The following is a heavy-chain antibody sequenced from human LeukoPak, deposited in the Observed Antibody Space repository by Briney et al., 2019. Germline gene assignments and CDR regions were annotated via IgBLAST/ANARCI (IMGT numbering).Heavy chain of an antibody. J-gene: IGHJ4*02. CDR1: GFTFSSYA. CDR3: AKELDSSGYFDY. D-gene: IGHD3-22*01. CDR2: ISGPGGST. Sequence: PGGSLTLSCAASGFTFSSYAMSWVRQAPGKGLEWVSAISGPGGSTYYADSVKGRFTIYRDDSKNSLYLQMNSLRAEDTAVYYCAKELDSSGYFDYWGQGTLVTVSS. V-gene: IGHV3-23*01.